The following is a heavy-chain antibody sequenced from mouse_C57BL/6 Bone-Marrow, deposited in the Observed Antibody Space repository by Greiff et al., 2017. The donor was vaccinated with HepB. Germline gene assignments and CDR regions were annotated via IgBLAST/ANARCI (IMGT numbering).Heavy chain of an antibody. V-gene: IGHV5-17*01. CDR2: ISSGSSTI. CDR1: GFTFSDYG. D-gene: IGHD1-1*01. J-gene: IGHJ3*01. Sequence: DVMLVESGGGLVKPGGSLKLSCAASGFTFSDYGMHWVRQAPEKGLEWVAYISSGSSTIYYADTLKGRFTISRDNAKNTLFLQMTSLRSEDTAMYYCARRNYGSSFWFAYWGQGTLVTVSA. CDR3: ARRNYGSSFWFAY.